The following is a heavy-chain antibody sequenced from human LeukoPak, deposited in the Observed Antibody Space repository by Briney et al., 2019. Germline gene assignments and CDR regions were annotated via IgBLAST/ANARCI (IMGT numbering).Heavy chain of an antibody. CDR3: VRLRRNNDRSGYYYYYDY. CDR2: ISVRSNYR. J-gene: IGHJ4*02. V-gene: IGHV3-21*01. Sequence: PGGSLTLSCAASGYTFSDFSVNWVRQAPGRGLEWVSSISVRSNYRYSADSVRGRFTTVRDDARDSLFLQMNSLRAEDTAVYFCVRLRRNNDRSGYYYYYDYWGQGTLVTVSS. D-gene: IGHD3-22*01. CDR1: GYTFSDFS.